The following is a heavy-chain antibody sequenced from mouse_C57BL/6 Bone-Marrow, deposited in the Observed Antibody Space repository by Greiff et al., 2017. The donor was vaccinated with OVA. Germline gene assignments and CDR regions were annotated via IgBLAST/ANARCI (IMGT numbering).Heavy chain of an antibody. Sequence: QVTLKVSGPGILQPSQTLSLTCSFSGFSLSTFGMGVGWIRQPSGKGLEWLAHIWWDDDKYYNPAPKSRPSIFKDTSKTQVFLKIASVDTADTATYYCARIAEGNPAWFAYWGQGTLVTVSA. J-gene: IGHJ3*01. CDR3: ARIAEGNPAWFAY. D-gene: IGHD2-1*01. CDR2: IWWDDDK. CDR1: GFSLSTFGMG. V-gene: IGHV8-8*01.